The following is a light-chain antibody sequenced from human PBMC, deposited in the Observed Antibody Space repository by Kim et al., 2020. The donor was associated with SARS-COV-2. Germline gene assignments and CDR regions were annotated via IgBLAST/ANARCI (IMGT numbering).Light chain of an antibody. V-gene: IGLV3-27*01. CDR3: YSAADNILV. CDR1: VLAKKY. CDR2: KDS. Sequence: VAPGQTARTTCSGDVLAKKYARWFQQKPGQAPVLVIYKDSERPSGIPERFSGSSSGTTVTLTISGAQVEDEADYYCYSAADNILVFGGGTQLTVL. J-gene: IGLJ2*01.